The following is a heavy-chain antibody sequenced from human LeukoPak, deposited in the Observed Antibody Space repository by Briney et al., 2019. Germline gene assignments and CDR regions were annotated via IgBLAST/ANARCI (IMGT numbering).Heavy chain of an antibody. CDR1: GFTFSSYA. Sequence: GGSLRLSCAASGFTFSSYAMSWVRQAPGKGLEWVSAISGSGGSSYYADSVKGRFTISRDNSKNTLYLQMNSLRAEDTAVYYCQGYSGSGSYLRWFDPWGQGTLVTVSS. CDR2: ISGSGGSS. CDR3: QGYSGSGSYLRWFDP. J-gene: IGHJ5*02. D-gene: IGHD3-10*01. V-gene: IGHV3-23*01.